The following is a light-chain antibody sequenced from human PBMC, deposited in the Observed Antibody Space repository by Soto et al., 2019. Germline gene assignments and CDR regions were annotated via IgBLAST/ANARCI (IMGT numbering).Light chain of an antibody. CDR1: QGVTTW. J-gene: IGKJ1*01. CDR2: AAS. CDR3: QQATSFPRT. V-gene: IGKV1-12*01. Sequence: DIQMTQSPSSVSASVGDRVTISCRAGQGVTTWLAWYQQKPGRAPKLLIYAASTLQSGVPSRFSGSGSGTDFTLTISSLQPEDFATYYCQQATSFPRTFGQGTKVDIK.